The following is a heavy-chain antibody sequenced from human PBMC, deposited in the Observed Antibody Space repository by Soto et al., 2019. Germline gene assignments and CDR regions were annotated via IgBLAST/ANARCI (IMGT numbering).Heavy chain of an antibody. CDR3: ARVWFGELAVFDY. CDR2: IYYSGST. D-gene: IGHD3-10*01. Sequence: PSETLSLTCTVSGGSISSGGYYWSWIRQHPGKGLEWIGYIYYSGSTYYNPSLKSRVTISVDTSKNQFSLKLSSVTAADTAVYYCARVWFGELAVFDYWGQGTLVTVSS. J-gene: IGHJ4*02. CDR1: GGSISSGGYY. V-gene: IGHV4-31*03.